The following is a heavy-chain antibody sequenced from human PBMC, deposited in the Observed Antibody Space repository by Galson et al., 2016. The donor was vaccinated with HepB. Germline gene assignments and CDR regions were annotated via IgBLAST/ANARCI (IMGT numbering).Heavy chain of an antibody. CDR2: IYYSGST. CDR1: AGSISGYY. J-gene: IGHJ5*02. V-gene: IGHV4-59*01. D-gene: IGHD6-19*01. Sequence: TLSLTCTVSAGSISGYYWSWIRQPPGKGLEWVGYIYYSGSTYYNPSLKSRVTMSIDTSKNQFSPKLSSVTAADTAVYYCARGPYSSGWYPFDPWGQGTLVTVSS. CDR3: ARGPYSSGWYPFDP.